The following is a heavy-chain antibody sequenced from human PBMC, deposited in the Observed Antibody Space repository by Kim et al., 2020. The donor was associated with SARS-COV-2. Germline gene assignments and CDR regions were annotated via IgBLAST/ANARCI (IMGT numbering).Heavy chain of an antibody. V-gene: IGHV3-21*01. CDR1: GFTFSSYS. Sequence: GGSLRLSCAASGFTFSSYSMNWVRQAPGKGLEWVSSISSSSYIYYADSVKGRFTISRDNAKNSLYLQMNSLRAEDTAVYYCAREGEWLPYYYGMDVWGQGTTVTVSS. D-gene: IGHD5-12*01. J-gene: IGHJ6*02. CDR2: ISSSSYI. CDR3: AREGEWLPYYYGMDV.